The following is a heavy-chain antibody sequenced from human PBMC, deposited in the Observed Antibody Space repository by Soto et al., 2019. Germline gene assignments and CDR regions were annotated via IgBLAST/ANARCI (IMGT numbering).Heavy chain of an antibody. CDR3: HYGGNHLDYYYYGMDV. CDR2: IIPILGIA. D-gene: IGHD4-17*01. CDR1: GGTFSSYT. Sequence: QVQLVQSGAEVKKPGSSVKVSCKASGGTFSSYTISWVRQAPGQGLEWMGRIIPILGIANYAQKFQGTVTINANKSTSXDYMELSSLRSADTSVYYCHYGGNHLDYYYYGMDVWGQGTTVTVSS. J-gene: IGHJ6*02. V-gene: IGHV1-69*02.